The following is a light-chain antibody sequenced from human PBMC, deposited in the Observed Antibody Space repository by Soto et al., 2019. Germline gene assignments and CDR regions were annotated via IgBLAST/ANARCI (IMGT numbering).Light chain of an antibody. V-gene: IGKV1-9*01. CDR3: QQLESYPST. J-gene: IGKJ4*01. CDR1: QGISNF. CDR2: AAS. Sequence: IKLTQSPSSLSASVGDRVTITFRASQGISNFLAWYKQKPGKAPKLLIYAASTLQSGVPSRFSGSGSGTDFTLTISSLQPEDFATYYCQQLESYPSTFGGGTKVDIK.